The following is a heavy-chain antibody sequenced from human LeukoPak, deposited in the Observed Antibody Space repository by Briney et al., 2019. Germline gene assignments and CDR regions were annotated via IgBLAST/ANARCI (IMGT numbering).Heavy chain of an antibody. D-gene: IGHD2-15*01. Sequence: PGGSLRLSCAASGFTFSSYEMNWVRRAPGKGLEWVSYISSSGSTIYYADSVEGRFTISRDNAKNSLYLQMNSLRAEDTAVYYCARDHGLFYGMDVWGKGTTVTVSS. CDR2: ISSSGSTI. J-gene: IGHJ6*04. CDR3: ARDHGLFYGMDV. CDR1: GFTFSSYE. V-gene: IGHV3-48*03.